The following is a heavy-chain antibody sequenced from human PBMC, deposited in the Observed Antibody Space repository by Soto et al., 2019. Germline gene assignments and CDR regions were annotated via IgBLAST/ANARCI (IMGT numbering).Heavy chain of an antibody. D-gene: IGHD6-19*01. Sequence: GESLRSSCRSAGYRFAGYWISWVRQMPGKGLEWMGRIDPSDSYTNYSPSFQGHVTISADKSISTAYLQWSSLKASDTAMYYCVAIIAVAGTTNWGQGTMVTVS. V-gene: IGHV5-10-1*01. J-gene: IGHJ4*02. CDR2: IDPSDSYT. CDR3: VAIIAVAGTTN. CDR1: GYRFAGYW.